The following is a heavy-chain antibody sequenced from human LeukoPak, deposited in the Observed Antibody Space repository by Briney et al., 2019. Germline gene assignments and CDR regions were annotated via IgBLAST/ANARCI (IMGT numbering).Heavy chain of an antibody. J-gene: IGHJ5*02. CDR2: ISYDGSNK. CDR3: ARDVNSSGYYYRGSWFDP. Sequence: GGSLRLSCAASGFTFSSYGMHWVRQAPGKGLEWVAVISYDGSNKYYADSVKGRFTISRDNSKNTLYLQMNSLRAEDTAVYYCARDVNSSGYYYRGSWFDPWGQGTLVTVSS. D-gene: IGHD3-22*01. V-gene: IGHV3-30*03. CDR1: GFTFSSYG.